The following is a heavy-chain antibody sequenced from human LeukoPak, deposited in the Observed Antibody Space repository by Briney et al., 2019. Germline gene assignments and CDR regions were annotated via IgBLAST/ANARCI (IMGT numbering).Heavy chain of an antibody. D-gene: IGHD3-22*01. J-gene: IGHJ4*02. CDR3: ARDKGYYDSSGYLTPDY. Sequence: GGSLRLSCAASGFTFSSYWMHWVRQAPGKGLVWVSRINSDGSSTSYADSVKGRFTISRDNAKNTLYLQMNSLRAEDTAVYYCARDKGYYDSSGYLTPDYWGQGTLVTVSS. CDR1: GFTFSSYW. V-gene: IGHV3-74*01. CDR2: INSDGSST.